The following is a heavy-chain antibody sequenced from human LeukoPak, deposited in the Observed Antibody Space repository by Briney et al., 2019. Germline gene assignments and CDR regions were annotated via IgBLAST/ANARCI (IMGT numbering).Heavy chain of an antibody. Sequence: PSETLSLTCTVSGGSISSYYWSWIRQPPGKGLEWIGYIYYSGSTNYNPSLKSRVTISVATSKNQFSLKLSSVTAADTAVYYCARGSPRLRYFDWLLRELDYWGQGTLVTVSS. J-gene: IGHJ4*02. D-gene: IGHD3-9*01. CDR2: IYYSGST. V-gene: IGHV4-59*01. CDR3: ARGSPRLRYFDWLLRELDY. CDR1: GGSISSYY.